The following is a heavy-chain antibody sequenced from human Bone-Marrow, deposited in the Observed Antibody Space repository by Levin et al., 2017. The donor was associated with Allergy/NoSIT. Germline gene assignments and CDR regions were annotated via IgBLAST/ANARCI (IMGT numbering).Heavy chain of an antibody. CDR1: GYTFTDHY. V-gene: IGHV1-2*02. CDR3: ARRFCSGSVCYYYGLDV. D-gene: IGHD2-15*01. CDR2: INPNRGGT. Sequence: GESLKISCKASGYTFTDHYIHWVRQAPGQGLEWMGWINPNRGGTNFSQKFQGRLTMTRDTSISTAYMELSSLRSDDTAVYYCARRFCSGSVCYYYGLDVWGQGTTVTVSS. J-gene: IGHJ6*02.